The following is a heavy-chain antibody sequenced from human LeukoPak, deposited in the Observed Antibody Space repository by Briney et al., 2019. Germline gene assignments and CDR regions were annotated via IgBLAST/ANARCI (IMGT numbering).Heavy chain of an antibody. D-gene: IGHD6-19*01. CDR3: ARGVGIAVAGTALGMDV. Sequence: SETLSLTCAVYGGSFSGYYWSWIRQPPGKGLEWIGEINHSGSTNHNPSLKSRVTISVDTSKNQFSLKLSSVTAADTAVYYCARGVGIAVAGTALGMDVWGQGTTVTVSS. V-gene: IGHV4-34*01. CDR1: GGSFSGYY. CDR2: INHSGST. J-gene: IGHJ6*02.